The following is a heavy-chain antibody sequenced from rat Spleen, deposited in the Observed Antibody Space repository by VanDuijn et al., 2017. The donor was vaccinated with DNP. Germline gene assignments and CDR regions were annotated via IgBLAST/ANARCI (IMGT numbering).Heavy chain of an antibody. CDR3: VKDGYGGYGDH. V-gene: IGHV5-58*01. J-gene: IGHJ2*01. Sequence: EVHLVQTGGGLVQPGRSLRLSCVASGFIFRNYWMFWIRQAPGKGLEWVATVNSDGGSSHYPDSVKGRFTISRDNAENTVYLQLNSLRAEDTATYYCVKDGYGGYGDHWGQGVMVTVSS. CDR2: VNSDGGSS. CDR1: GFIFRNYW. D-gene: IGHD1-11*01.